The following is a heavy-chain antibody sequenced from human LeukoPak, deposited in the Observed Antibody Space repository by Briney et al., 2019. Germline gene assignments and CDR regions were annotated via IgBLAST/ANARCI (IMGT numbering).Heavy chain of an antibody. CDR2: ISSSGGTT. Sequence: PGGSLRLSCAASGFSFRSYAMSWVRRAPGMGLEWVAAISSSGGTTDYADSVKGRFTISRDNSKNTLYLQMNSLRAEDTAVYYCATAAGADFFDYWGQGTLVTVSS. D-gene: IGHD3-3*01. J-gene: IGHJ4*02. CDR1: GFSFRSYA. CDR3: ATAAGADFFDY. V-gene: IGHV3-23*01.